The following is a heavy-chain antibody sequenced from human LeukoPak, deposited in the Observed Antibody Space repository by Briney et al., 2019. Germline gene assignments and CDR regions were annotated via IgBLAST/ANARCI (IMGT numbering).Heavy chain of an antibody. CDR3: ARGGCITMIRGGHFDY. V-gene: IGHV4-4*07. Sequence: SETLSLTCTVSGGSISSYYWSWIRQPAGKGLEWIGRIYTSGSTNYNPSLKSRVTISVDTSKNQFSLKLSSVTAADTAVYYCARGGCITMIRGGHFDYWGQGTLVTVSS. J-gene: IGHJ4*02. CDR1: GGSISSYY. D-gene: IGHD3-10*01. CDR2: IYTSGST.